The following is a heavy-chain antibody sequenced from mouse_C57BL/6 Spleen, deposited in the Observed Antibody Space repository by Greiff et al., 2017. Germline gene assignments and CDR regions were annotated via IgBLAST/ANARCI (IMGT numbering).Heavy chain of an antibody. CDR1: GYTFTDYN. J-gene: IGHJ2*01. CDR2: INPNNGGT. D-gene: IGHD2-4*01. V-gene: IGHV1-18*01. Sequence: EVQLQQSGPELVKPGASVKIPCKASGYTFTDYNMDWVKQSHGKSLEWIGDINPNNGGTIYNQKFKGKATLTVDKSPSTAYMELRSLTSEDTAVYYCARRGYDYDDLYYFDYWGQGTTLTVSS. CDR3: ARRGYDYDDLYYFDY.